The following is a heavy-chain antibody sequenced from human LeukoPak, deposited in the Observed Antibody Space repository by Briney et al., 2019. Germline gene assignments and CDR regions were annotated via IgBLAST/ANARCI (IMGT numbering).Heavy chain of an antibody. CDR3: ARATPYIVVVPLADY. D-gene: IGHD2-2*01. Sequence: GGSLRLSCAASGFTFSSYSMTWVRQAPGKGLEWVSSISDSSTYRYYADSVKGRFTISRDNAKDSLYLQMNSLRAEDTAVYYCARATPYIVVVPLADYWGQGPLVTVSS. V-gene: IGHV3-21*01. J-gene: IGHJ4*02. CDR1: GFTFSSYS. CDR2: ISDSSTYR.